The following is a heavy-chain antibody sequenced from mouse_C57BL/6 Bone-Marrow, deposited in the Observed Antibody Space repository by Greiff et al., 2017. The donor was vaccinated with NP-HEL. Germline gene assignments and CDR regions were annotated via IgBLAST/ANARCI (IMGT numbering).Heavy chain of an antibody. J-gene: IGHJ3*01. Sequence: VQVVESGAELARPGASVKLSCKASGYTFTSYGISWVKQRTGQGLEWIGEIYPRSGNTYYNEKFKGKATLTADKSSSTAYMELRSLTSEDSAVYFCARYEYVAYWGQGTLVTVSA. CDR1: GYTFTSYG. D-gene: IGHD2-4*01. CDR2: IYPRSGNT. V-gene: IGHV1-81*01. CDR3: ARYEYVAY.